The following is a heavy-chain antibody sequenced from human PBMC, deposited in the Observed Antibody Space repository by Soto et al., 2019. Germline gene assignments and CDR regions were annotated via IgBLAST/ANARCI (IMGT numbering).Heavy chain of an antibody. J-gene: IGHJ3*02. CDR3: ARDEGMATRPLAFDI. CDR1: GGSISSYY. Sequence: SETLSLTCTVSGGSISSYYWSWIRQPPGKGLEWIGYIYYSGSTNYNPSLKSRVTISVDTSKNQFSLKLSSVTAADTAVYYCARDEGMATRPLAFDIWGQGTMVTVSS. D-gene: IGHD5-12*01. CDR2: IYYSGST. V-gene: IGHV4-59*01.